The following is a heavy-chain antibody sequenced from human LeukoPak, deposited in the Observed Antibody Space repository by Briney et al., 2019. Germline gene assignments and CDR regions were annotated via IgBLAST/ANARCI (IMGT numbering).Heavy chain of an antibody. Sequence: PSETLSLTCTVSGGSISSYYWSWIRQPPGKGLEWIGYIYYSGSTNYNPSLKSRVTISVDTSKNQFSLKLSSVTAADTAVYYCARDSTVVTPGGFYYGTDVWGQGTTVTVSS. J-gene: IGHJ6*02. CDR3: ARDSTVVTPGGFYYGTDV. V-gene: IGHV4-59*01. CDR1: GGSISSYY. CDR2: IYYSGST. D-gene: IGHD4-23*01.